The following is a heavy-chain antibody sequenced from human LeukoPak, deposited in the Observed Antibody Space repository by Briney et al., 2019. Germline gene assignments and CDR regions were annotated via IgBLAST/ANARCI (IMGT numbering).Heavy chain of an antibody. CDR2: INHSGST. V-gene: IGHV4-34*01. D-gene: IGHD3-3*01. Sequence: SETLSLTCAVYGGSSSGYYWSWIRQPPGKGLEWIGEINHSGSTNYNPSLKSRVTISVDTSKNQFSLKLSSVTAADTAVYYCARSDPATYYDFWSGPPHYYMDVWGKGTTVTVSS. J-gene: IGHJ6*03. CDR3: ARSDPATYYDFWSGPPHYYMDV. CDR1: GGSSSGYY.